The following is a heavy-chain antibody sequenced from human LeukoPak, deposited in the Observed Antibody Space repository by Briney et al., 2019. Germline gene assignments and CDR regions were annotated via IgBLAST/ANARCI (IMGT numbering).Heavy chain of an antibody. CDR1: GYTFKNYD. Sequence: ASVKVSCKASGYTFKNYDINWVRQAPGQGLEWMGWINPNSGGTNYAQKFQGRVTMTRDTSISTAYMELSRLRSDDTAVYYCARDHGYYYYMDVWGKGTTVTVSS. J-gene: IGHJ6*03. CDR2: INPNSGGT. V-gene: IGHV1-2*02. CDR3: ARDHGYYYYMDV.